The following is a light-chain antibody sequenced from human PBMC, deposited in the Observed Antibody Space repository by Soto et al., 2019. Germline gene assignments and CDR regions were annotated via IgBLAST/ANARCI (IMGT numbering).Light chain of an antibody. CDR2: ENN. J-gene: IGLJ2*01. Sequence: QSVLTQPPSVSAAPGQKVTISCSGSSSNIGNNYVSWYQQLPGTAPKLLIYENNKRPSGIPDRFSGSKSRTSATLGITGLQTGDEADYYCGTWDSSLSAGVFGGGTKLTVL. CDR1: SSNIGNNY. CDR3: GTWDSSLSAGV. V-gene: IGLV1-51*02.